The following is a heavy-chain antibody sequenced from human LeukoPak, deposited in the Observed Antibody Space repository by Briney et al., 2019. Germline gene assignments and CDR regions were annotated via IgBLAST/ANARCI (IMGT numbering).Heavy chain of an antibody. J-gene: IGHJ3*02. CDR3: ARLDSGYVNAFDI. CDR2: IYYSGST. Sequence: SETLSLTCTVSGGSISSSSYYWGWIRQPPGKGLEWIGSIYYSGSTYYNPSLKSRVTISVDTSKNQFSLKLSSVTAADTAVYSCARLDSGYVNAFDIWGQGTMVTVSS. D-gene: IGHD5-12*01. V-gene: IGHV4-39*01. CDR1: GGSISSSSYY.